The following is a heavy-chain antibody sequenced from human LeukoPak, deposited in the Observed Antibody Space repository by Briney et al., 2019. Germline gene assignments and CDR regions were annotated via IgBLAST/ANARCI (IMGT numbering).Heavy chain of an antibody. D-gene: IGHD2-15*01. V-gene: IGHV3-20*04. Sequence: GGSLRLSCAASGFTFDDYGMSWVRQAPGKGLEWVSGINWNGGSTGYADSVKGRFTISRDNAKNSLYLQRNSLGAEDTALYYCARARRGGRGAFDIWGQGTMVTVSS. CDR2: INWNGGST. J-gene: IGHJ3*02. CDR1: GFTFDDYG. CDR3: ARARRGGRGAFDI.